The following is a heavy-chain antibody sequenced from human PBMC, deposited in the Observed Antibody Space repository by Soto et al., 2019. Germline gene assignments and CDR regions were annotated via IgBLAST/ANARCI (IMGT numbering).Heavy chain of an antibody. CDR2: ISYDGSNK. V-gene: IGHV3-30-3*01. Sequence: QVQLVESGGGVVQPGRSLSLSCAASGFTFSSYAMHWVRQAPGKGLEWVAVISYDGSNKYYADSVKGRFTISRDNSKNTLYLQMNSLRAEDTAVYYCARESYYFDYWGQGTLVTVSS. J-gene: IGHJ4*02. CDR3: ARESYYFDY. CDR1: GFTFSSYA.